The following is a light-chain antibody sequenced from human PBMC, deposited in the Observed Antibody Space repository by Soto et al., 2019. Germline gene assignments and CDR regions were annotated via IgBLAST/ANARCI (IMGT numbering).Light chain of an antibody. J-gene: IGKJ4*01. V-gene: IGKV3-20*01. CDR3: QQYGSSPLT. Sequence: EIVMTQSPATLSLFPGERATLSFRASQSVSSNLAWFQHKPGQAPRLLIYGASSRATGIPDRFSGSGSGTDFTLTISRLEPEDFAVYYCQQYGSSPLTFGGGTKVDIK. CDR2: GAS. CDR1: QSVSSN.